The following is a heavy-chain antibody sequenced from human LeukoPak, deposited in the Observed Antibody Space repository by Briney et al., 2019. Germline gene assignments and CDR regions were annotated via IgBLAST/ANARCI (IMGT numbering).Heavy chain of an antibody. CDR1: GYTFTGYY. Sequence: ASVKVSCKASGYTFTGYYMHWVRQAPGQGLECMGWINPNSGCTNYAQKFQGRVTMNRDTSISTAYMELSRLRSDYTAVYYCASDLPYDSIGYLRDWCQGSLVTVSS. V-gene: IGHV1-2*02. J-gene: IGHJ4*02. CDR3: ASDLPYDSIGYLRD. D-gene: IGHD3-22*01. CDR2: INPNSGCT.